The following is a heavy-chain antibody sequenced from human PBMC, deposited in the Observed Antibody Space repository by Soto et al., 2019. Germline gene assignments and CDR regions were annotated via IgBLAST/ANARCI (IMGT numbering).Heavy chain of an antibody. D-gene: IGHD3-10*01. CDR1: GFSLSTSGVG. CDR3: ARRYGSGSYWDY. CDR2: IYWDDDK. J-gene: IGHJ4*02. Sequence: SGPYAGEPTQTLTLTCTFSGFSLSTSGVGVGWIRQPPGKALEWLALIYWDDDKRYSPSLKNRLTITKDTSKNQVVFTMTNMESVDTATYYCARRYGSGSYWDYWGQGTLVTVSS. V-gene: IGHV2-5*02.